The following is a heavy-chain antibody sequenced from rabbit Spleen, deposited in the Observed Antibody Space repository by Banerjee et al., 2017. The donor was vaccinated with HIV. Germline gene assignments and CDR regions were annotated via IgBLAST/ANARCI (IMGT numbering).Heavy chain of an antibody. CDR3: LRGGDISSFNL. D-gene: IGHD2-1*01. CDR2: MDLGRSIN. V-gene: IGHV1S45*01. CDR1: GFDFSKNVG. J-gene: IGHJ4*01. Sequence: QEQLVESGGGLVQPEGSLTLTCTASGFDFSKNVGCWVRQAPGKGLEWIGCMDLGRSINYYANWAKGRFTISKTSSTTVTLQMTSLTAADTATYFCLRGGDISSFNLWGPGTLVTVS.